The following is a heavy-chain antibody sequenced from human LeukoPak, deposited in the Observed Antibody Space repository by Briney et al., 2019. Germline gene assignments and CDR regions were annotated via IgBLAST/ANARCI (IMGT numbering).Heavy chain of an antibody. J-gene: IGHJ4*02. V-gene: IGHV4-39*01. CDR2: MDYTGGT. Sequence: TSETLSLICTVSGASINIRYHYWGWIRQSPGKLLEWVGSMDYTGGTYCSPSLQSRVTISVDTPRNQFSLNLHSMTAADTAVYYCVKSGTLLREGFNYWGQGTLVTVSS. D-gene: IGHD1-1*01. CDR3: VKSGTLLREGFNY. CDR1: GASINIRYHY.